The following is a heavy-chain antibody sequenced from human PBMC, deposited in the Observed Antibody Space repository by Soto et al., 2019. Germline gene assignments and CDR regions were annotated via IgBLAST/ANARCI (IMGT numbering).Heavy chain of an antibody. D-gene: IGHD2-15*01. CDR1: GFTFSSYA. V-gene: IGHV3-30-3*01. CDR3: ARAPCSGGSCERLYFDY. J-gene: IGHJ4*02. Sequence: QPGGSLRLSCAASGFTFSSYAMHWVRQAPGKGLEWVAVISYDGSNKYYADSVKGRLTISRDNYKNTLYLQMNSLRAEDTAVYYCARAPCSGGSCERLYFDYWGQGTLVTAPQ. CDR2: ISYDGSNK.